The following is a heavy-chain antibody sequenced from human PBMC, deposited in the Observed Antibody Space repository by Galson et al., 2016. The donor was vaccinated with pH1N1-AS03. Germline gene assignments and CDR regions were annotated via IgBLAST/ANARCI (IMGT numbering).Heavy chain of an antibody. J-gene: IGHJ5*02. Sequence: SETLSLTCEVSGDSISNTIWWTWVRQPPGKGLEWIGEISHSGSTNYNPSLKSRVTTSIDWSKNQLSLHLTSITAADTAVYYCARLDGRAGYERHLWFDPWGQGTLVTVSS. CDR2: ISHSGST. D-gene: IGHD2-2*01. V-gene: IGHV4-4*02. CDR3: ARLDGRAGYERHLWFDP. CDR1: GDSISNTIW.